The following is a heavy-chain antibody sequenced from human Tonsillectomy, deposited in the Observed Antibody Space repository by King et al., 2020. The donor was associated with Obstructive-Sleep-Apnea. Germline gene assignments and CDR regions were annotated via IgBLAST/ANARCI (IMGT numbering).Heavy chain of an antibody. J-gene: IGHJ4*02. D-gene: IGHD6-13*01. CDR2: IYYSGST. CDR1: GGSISSSGYY. V-gene: IGHV4-39*07. CDR3: ARVHLQYSSSFN. Sequence: LQLQESGPGLVKPSETLSLTCTVCGGSISSSGYYWGWIRQPPGKGLEWIGSIYYSGSTYYNPSLRSRVTISLDTSKNQFSLRLSSVTAADTAVYYCARVHLQYSSSFNWGQGTLVTVSS.